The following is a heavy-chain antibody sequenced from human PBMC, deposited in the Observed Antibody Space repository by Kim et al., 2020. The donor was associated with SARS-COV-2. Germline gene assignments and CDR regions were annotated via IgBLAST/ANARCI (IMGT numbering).Heavy chain of an antibody. V-gene: IGHV4-39*01. Sequence: SETLSLTCTVSGGSISSSSYYWGWIRQPPGKGLEWIGSIYYSGSTYYNPSLKSRVTISVDTSKNQFSLKLSSVTAADTAVYYCARPWGYSSSFDPWGQGTLVTVSS. CDR3: ARPWGYSSSFDP. CDR1: GGSISSSSYY. D-gene: IGHD6-13*01. J-gene: IGHJ5*02. CDR2: IYYSGST.